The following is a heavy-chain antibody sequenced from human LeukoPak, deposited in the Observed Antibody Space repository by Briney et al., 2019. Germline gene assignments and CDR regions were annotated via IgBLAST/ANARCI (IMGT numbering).Heavy chain of an antibody. CDR2: IYSGGTT. CDR1: GFTVTSNF. Sequence: GGSLRLSCAASGFTVTSNFVNWVRQAPGKGLEWVPVIYSGGTTYHADSVKGRFTISRDNSKNTVFLQMDSLRAEDTAVYYCTRDPYYWGQGTLVTVSS. CDR3: TRDPYY. V-gene: IGHV3-66*01. J-gene: IGHJ4*02.